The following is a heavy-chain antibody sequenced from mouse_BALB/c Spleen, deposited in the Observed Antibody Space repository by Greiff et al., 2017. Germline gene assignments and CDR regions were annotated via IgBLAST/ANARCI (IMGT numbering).Heavy chain of an antibody. D-gene: IGHD4-1*01. J-gene: IGHJ2*01. CDR2: INPSTGYT. CDR1: GYTFTSYW. CDR3: ARSGNWGNYFDY. Sequence: VQLQESGAELAKPGASVKMSCKASGYTFTSYWMHWVKQRPGQGLEWIGYINPSTGYTEYNQKFKDKATLTADKSSSTAYMQLSSLTSEDSAVYYCARSGNWGNYFDYWGQGTTLTVSS. V-gene: IGHV1-7*01.